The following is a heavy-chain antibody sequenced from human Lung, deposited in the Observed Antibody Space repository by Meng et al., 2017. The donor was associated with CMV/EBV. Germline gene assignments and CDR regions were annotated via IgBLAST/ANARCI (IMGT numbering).Heavy chain of an antibody. J-gene: IGHJ4*02. Sequence: GSLRLSCSVSGGSISSGSYYWVWVRQPPGMGLECIGESQHGGTSYYNPSLKTPVTISVDTSKNQFSVSLTSVTAADSAVYYYASQLYDSLYYYDYWGPGXLVTVSS. CDR2: SQHGGTS. V-gene: IGHV4-39*07. D-gene: IGHD3-3*01. CDR1: GGSISSGSYY. CDR3: ASQLYDSLYYYDY.